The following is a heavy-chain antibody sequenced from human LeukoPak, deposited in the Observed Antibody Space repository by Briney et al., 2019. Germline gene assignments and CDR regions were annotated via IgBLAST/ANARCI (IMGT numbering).Heavy chain of an antibody. CDR3: ARDRVGATDYFDY. CDR2: ISYDGSNK. J-gene: IGHJ4*02. CDR1: GFTFSSYA. D-gene: IGHD1-26*01. Sequence: QTGKSLRLSCAASGFTFSSYAMHWVRQAPGKGLEWVAVISYDGSNKYYADSVKGRFTVSRDNSKNTLYLQMNSLRAEDTAVYYCARDRVGATDYFDYWGQGTLVTVSS. V-gene: IGHV3-30-3*01.